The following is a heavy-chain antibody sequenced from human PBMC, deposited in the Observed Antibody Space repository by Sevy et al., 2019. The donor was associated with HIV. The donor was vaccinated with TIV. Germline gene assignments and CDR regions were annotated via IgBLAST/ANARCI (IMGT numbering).Heavy chain of an antibody. CDR3: ARVATDNDHYFDY. V-gene: IGHV3-7*01. D-gene: IGHD1-1*01. Sequence: GGSLRLSCAASGFTFSSYWMSWVRQAPGKGLEWVANLKQDGSEKYYVDSVKGRFTISRDNAKNSLYLQMNSLRAEDTAVYYCARVATDNDHYFDYWGQGTLVTVSS. CDR2: LKQDGSEK. J-gene: IGHJ4*02. CDR1: GFTFSSYW.